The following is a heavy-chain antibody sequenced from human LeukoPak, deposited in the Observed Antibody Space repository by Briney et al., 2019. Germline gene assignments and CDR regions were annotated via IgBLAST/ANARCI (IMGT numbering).Heavy chain of an antibody. CDR1: GFTFSSYA. CDR3: ARHDYGDYRGPFPRIDY. V-gene: IGHV3-23*01. D-gene: IGHD4-17*01. CDR2: ISGSGGST. Sequence: GGSLRLSCAASGFTFSSYAMSWVRQAPGKGLEWVSAISGSGGSTYYADSVKGRFTISRDNAKNSLYLQMNSLRAEDTAVYYCARHDYGDYRGPFPRIDYWGQGTLVTVSS. J-gene: IGHJ4*02.